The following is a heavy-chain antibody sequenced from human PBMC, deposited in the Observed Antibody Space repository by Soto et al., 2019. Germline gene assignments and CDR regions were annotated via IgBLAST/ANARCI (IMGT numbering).Heavy chain of an antibody. CDR1: GGSISSGPYS. Sequence: QLQLQESGPGLVKPSETLSLTCTVSGGSISSGPYSWGWIRQPPGKGLEWIGTFYYSGSTYYNPSLESRVTIXGXTXXNQFSLKGSSVTAADTAMYYCARLGGYCSGTSCYGYYGMDVWGQGTTVTVSS. D-gene: IGHD2-2*01. CDR2: FYYSGST. V-gene: IGHV4-39*01. CDR3: ARLGGYCSGTSCYGYYGMDV. J-gene: IGHJ6*02.